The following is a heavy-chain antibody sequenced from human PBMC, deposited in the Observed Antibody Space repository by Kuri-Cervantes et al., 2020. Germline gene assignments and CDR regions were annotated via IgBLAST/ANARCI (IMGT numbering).Heavy chain of an antibody. Sequence: ASVKVSCKASGYTFTSYGISWVRQASGQGLEWMGWISAYNGNTNYAQKLQGRVTMTTDTSTSTAYMELRSLRSDDTAVYYCARATGLLWFWDYYYGMDVWGQGTTVTVSS. D-gene: IGHD3-10*01. CDR1: GYTFTSYG. J-gene: IGHJ6*02. CDR2: ISAYNGNT. V-gene: IGHV1-18*01. CDR3: ARATGLLWFWDYYYGMDV.